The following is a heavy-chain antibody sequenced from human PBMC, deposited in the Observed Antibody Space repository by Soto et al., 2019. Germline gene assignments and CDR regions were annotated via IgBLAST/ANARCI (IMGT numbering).Heavy chain of an antibody. J-gene: IGHJ6*02. CDR1: GGSFSPYY. CDR2: INHSGDT. V-gene: IGHV4-34*01. CDR3: ARGKRGSGWTLGNYHYGMDV. Sequence: QVQLQQWGAGLLKPSETLSLTCAVYGGSFSPYYWNWNWIRQPPGKGLEWIGEINHSGDTNYNPSLKTRVTISLDTSKNQFSLNLNSVTAADTAVYYCARGKRGSGWTLGNYHYGMDVWGQGTTVTVSS. D-gene: IGHD6-19*01.